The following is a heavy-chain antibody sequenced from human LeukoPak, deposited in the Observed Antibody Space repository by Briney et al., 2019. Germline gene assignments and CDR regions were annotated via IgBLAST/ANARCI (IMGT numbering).Heavy chain of an antibody. CDR2: INPNSGGT. Sequence: ASVKVSCKASGYTFTGYYMHWVRQAPGQGLEWMGWINPNSGGTNYAQKFQGWVTMTTDTSTSTAYMELRSLRSDDTAVYYCARVYSGSYYWFDPWGQGTLVTVSS. J-gene: IGHJ5*02. V-gene: IGHV1-2*04. CDR1: GYTFTGYY. D-gene: IGHD1-26*01. CDR3: ARVYSGSYYWFDP.